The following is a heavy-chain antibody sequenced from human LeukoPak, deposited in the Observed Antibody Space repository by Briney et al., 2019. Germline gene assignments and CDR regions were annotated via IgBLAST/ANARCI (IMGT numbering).Heavy chain of an antibody. CDR3: ASSSGIAVAGYFDY. D-gene: IGHD6-19*01. Sequence: SETLSLTCTVSGGSISSGGYYWSWIRQPPGQGLEWIGYIYHSGSTYYNPSLKSRVTISVDTSKNQFSLKLSSVTAADTAVYYCASSSGIAVAGYFDYWGQGTLVTVSS. CDR2: IYHSGST. V-gene: IGHV4-30-2*02. CDR1: GGSISSGGYY. J-gene: IGHJ4*02.